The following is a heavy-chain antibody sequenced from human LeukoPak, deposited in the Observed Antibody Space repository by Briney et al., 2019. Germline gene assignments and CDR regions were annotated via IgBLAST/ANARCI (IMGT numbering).Heavy chain of an antibody. V-gene: IGHV1-3*01. D-gene: IGHD4-17*01. Sequence: ASVKVSCKASGYTFTSYAMHWVRQAPEQRLEWMVWINAGNGNTKYSQKFQGRVTITRDTSASTAYMELSSLRSEDTAVYYCARDPPYGSLFDYWGQGTLVTVSS. J-gene: IGHJ4*02. CDR2: INAGNGNT. CDR1: GYTFTSYA. CDR3: ARDPPYGSLFDY.